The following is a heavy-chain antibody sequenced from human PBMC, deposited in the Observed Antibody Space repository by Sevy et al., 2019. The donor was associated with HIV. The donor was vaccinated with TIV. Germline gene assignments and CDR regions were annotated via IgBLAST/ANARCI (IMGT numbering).Heavy chain of an antibody. J-gene: IGHJ4*02. V-gene: IGHV3-11*06. CDR3: ATGSSSSGIAAAGVFEY. CDR1: GFTFSDYY. CDR2: ISSSSSYT. D-gene: IGHD6-13*01. Sequence: GGSLRLSCAASGFTFSDYYMSWIRQAPGKGLEWVSYISSSSSYTNYADSVKGRFTISRDNAKNSLYLQMNSLRAEDTAVYYCATGSSSSGIAAAGVFEYWGQGTLVTISS.